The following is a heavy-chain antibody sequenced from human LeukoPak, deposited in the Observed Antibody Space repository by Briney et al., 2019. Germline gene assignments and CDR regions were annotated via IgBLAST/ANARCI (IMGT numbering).Heavy chain of an antibody. V-gene: IGHV3-15*01. CDR3: TTGIRGD. J-gene: IGHJ4*02. Sequence: GGSLRLSCAASGFTFTNAWMNWVRQAPGKGLEWVGRIKRKTDGGTTDYAAPVKGRFTISRDDSENTLYLQMNSLKTEDTAVYYCTTGIRGDCGQGTLVTVSS. CDR2: IKRKTDGGTT. CDR1: GFTFTNAW.